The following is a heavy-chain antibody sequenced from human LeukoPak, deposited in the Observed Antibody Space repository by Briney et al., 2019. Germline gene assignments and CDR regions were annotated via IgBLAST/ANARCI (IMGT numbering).Heavy chain of an antibody. V-gene: IGHV3-21*01. Sequence: GGSLSLSCAASGFTFTSYSMNWVRQAPGKGLEWVSSISSSGTYIYYADSLKGRFTISRDNAKNSLYLQMNSLRAEDTAVYYCARANYYDISGYDYWGQGTLVTVSS. CDR3: ARANYYDISGYDY. CDR1: GFTFTSYS. D-gene: IGHD3-22*01. J-gene: IGHJ4*02. CDR2: ISSSGTYI.